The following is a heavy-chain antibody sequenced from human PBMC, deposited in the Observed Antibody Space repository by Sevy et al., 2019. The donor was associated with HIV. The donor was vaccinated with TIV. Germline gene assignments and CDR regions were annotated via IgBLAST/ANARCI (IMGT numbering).Heavy chain of an antibody. CDR2: ISSTSSYI. J-gene: IGHJ5*02. Sequence: GSLRLSCAASGFTFSTYSMNWVRQAPGKGLEWVSSISSTSSYIDYEYSVKGRFTISRDNAKNSLYLQMNNLRAEDTAVYYCARDYNSGWRKFNLFDPWGQGTLVTVSS. CDR1: GFTFSTYS. CDR3: ARDYNSGWRKFNLFDP. V-gene: IGHV3-21*01. D-gene: IGHD6-19*01.